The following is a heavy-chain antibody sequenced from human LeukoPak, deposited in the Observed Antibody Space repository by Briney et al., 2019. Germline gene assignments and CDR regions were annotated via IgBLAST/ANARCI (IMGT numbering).Heavy chain of an antibody. CDR3: ARDRITDFWSGYYTNYFDY. CDR2: IGTRSSDI. Sequence: GGSLRLSCAASGLTFSNYNMNWVRQAPGKGLEWVSSIGTRSSDIYYADSVKGRFTISRDNAKNSLFLQMNSLRAEDTAVYYCARDRITDFWSGYYTNYFDYWGQGTLVTVSS. D-gene: IGHD3-3*01. V-gene: IGHV3-21*06. CDR1: GLTFSNYN. J-gene: IGHJ4*02.